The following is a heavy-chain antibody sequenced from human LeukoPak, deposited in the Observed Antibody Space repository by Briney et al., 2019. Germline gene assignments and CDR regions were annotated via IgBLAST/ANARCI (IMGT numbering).Heavy chain of an antibody. CDR3: ARDQNDYVWGSYRFIDY. J-gene: IGHJ4*02. D-gene: IGHD3-16*02. CDR1: GFTFSSYA. V-gene: IGHV3-30*04. Sequence: GRSLRLSCAASGFTFSSYAMHWVRQAPGKGLEWVAVISYDGSNKYYADSVKGRFTISRDNSKNTLYLQMNSLRAEDTAVYYCARDQNDYVWGSYRFIDYWGQGTLVTVSS. CDR2: ISYDGSNK.